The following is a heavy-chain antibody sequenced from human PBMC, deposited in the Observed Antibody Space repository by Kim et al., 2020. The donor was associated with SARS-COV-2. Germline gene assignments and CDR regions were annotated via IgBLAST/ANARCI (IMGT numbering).Heavy chain of an antibody. CDR1: GGSISSYY. V-gene: IGHV4-59*13. CDR3: ARGSNGWYGGGWYFDF. J-gene: IGHJ4*03. D-gene: IGHD6-19*01. Sequence: SETLSLTCTVSGGSISSYYWSWIRQPPGKGLEWIGYIYYSGSTNYNPSLKSRVTISVDTSKNQFSLKLSSVTAADTAVYYCARGSNGWYGGGWYFDFWGQGTPVTVSS. CDR2: IYYSGST.